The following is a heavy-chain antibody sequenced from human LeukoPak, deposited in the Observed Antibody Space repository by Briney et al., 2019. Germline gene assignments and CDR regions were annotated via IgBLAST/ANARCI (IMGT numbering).Heavy chain of an antibody. CDR3: ARDRGSGYYLDY. CDR1: GYTFTSYD. D-gene: IGHD3-22*01. J-gene: IGHJ4*02. V-gene: IGHV1-8*01. CDR2: MNPNSGNT. Sequence: ASVKVSCKASGYTFTSYDINWVRQATGQGLEWMGWMNPNSGNTGYAQKFQGRVTMTRNTSISTAYMELSSLRSEDTAVYYCARDRGSGYYLDYWGQGTLVTVSS.